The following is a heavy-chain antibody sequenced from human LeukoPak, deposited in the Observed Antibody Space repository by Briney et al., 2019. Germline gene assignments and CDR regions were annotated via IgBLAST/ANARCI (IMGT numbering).Heavy chain of an antibody. CDR2: IYYSGST. Sequence: PSETLSLTCTVSGGSISSSSYYWGWIRQPPGKGLEWIGSIYYSGSTYYNPSLKSRVTISVDTSKNQFSLKLSSVTAADTAVYCCARHPQNLYFDWSPPYWYFDLWGRGTLVTVSS. CDR3: ARHPQNLYFDWSPPYWYFDL. J-gene: IGHJ2*01. D-gene: IGHD3-9*01. V-gene: IGHV4-39*01. CDR1: GGSISSSSYY.